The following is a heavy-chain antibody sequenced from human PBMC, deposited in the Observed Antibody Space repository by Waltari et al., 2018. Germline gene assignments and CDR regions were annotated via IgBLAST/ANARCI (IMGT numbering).Heavy chain of an antibody. V-gene: IGHV4-34*01. CDR3: AALGRGYYKRLDY. CDR2: INHSGST. J-gene: IGHJ4*02. CDR1: GGPFSGSY. D-gene: IGHD3-22*01. Sequence: VQLQRWGAGWLKPSETLSLTCPAYGGPFSGSYWTWLRQPPGKGLEWIGEINHSGSTNYNPSLKSRVTISVDTSKNQFSLKLSSVTAADTAVYYCAALGRGYYKRLDYWGQGTLVTVSS.